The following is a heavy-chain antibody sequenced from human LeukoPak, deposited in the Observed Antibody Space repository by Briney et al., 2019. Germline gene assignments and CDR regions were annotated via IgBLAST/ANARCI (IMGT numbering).Heavy chain of an antibody. D-gene: IGHD3-10*01. CDR3: ARLYPYFYGLGTYLGPFDI. V-gene: IGHV3-48*03. J-gene: IGHJ3*02. CDR1: GFIFSSYE. CDR2: ISSSETTK. Sequence: GGSLRLSCSASGFIFSSYEMNWVRQARGEGLEWVSCISSSETTKYYADAMKGRFTISRDNAQNSLYLQVNSLRAEDSAVYYCARLYPYFYGLGTYLGPFDIWGQGTMVTVSS.